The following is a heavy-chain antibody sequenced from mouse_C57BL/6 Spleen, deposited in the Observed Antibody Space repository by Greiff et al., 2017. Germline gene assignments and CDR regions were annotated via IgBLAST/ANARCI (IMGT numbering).Heavy chain of an antibody. CDR2: ILPGIGST. J-gene: IGHJ1*03. Sequence: QVQLQQSGAELMKPGASVKLSCKATGYTFTGYWIEWVKQRPGEILPGIGSTNYNEKFKGKATFTADTSSNTAYMQLSSLTTKDYAIDYCARFRGCDVYGYFDVWGTGTTVTVSS. CDR1: GYTFTGYW. V-gene: IGHV1-9*01. CDR3: ARFRGCDVYGYFDV.